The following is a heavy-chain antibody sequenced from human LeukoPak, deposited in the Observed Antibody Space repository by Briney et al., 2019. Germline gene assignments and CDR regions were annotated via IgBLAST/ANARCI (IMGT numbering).Heavy chain of an antibody. V-gene: IGHV3-23*01. CDR2: ISGSGNT. Sequence: GGPLRLSCAASGFTFSSYAMSWVGQAPGKGLEWVSAISGSGNTYYSDSVKGRFTISRDNSKNTLYLQMNSLRAEDTAIYYCVKKGDSQRGFTVYYFDYWGQGTLVTVSS. D-gene: IGHD3-3*01. CDR3: VKKGDSQRGFTVYYFDY. J-gene: IGHJ4*02. CDR1: GFTFSSYA.